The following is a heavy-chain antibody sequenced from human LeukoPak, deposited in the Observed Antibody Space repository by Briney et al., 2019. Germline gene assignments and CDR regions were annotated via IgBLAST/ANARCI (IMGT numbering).Heavy chain of an antibody. D-gene: IGHD5-12*01. CDR1: GFTFSSYS. Sequence: LRLSCAASGFTFSSYSMNWVRQAPGKGLEWIGYIYHSGSTYYNSSLKSRVTISVDRSKYQFSLNLSSVTAADTAVYYCARGYSGYDYGYWFDPWGQGTLVTVSS. J-gene: IGHJ5*02. CDR3: ARGYSGYDYGYWFDP. V-gene: IGHV4-30-2*01. CDR2: IYHSGST.